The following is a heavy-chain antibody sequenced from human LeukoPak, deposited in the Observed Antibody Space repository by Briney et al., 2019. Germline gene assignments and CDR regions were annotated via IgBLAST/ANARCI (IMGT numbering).Heavy chain of an antibody. Sequence: SETLSLTCTVSGGSISSGSYYWSWIRQPAGKGLEWIGRIYTSGSTNYNPSLKSRVTISVDTSKNQFSLKLSSVTAADTAVYYCARDMGSRGYCSSTSCYNYYYYMDVWGKGTTVTVSS. J-gene: IGHJ6*03. CDR1: GGSISSGSYY. V-gene: IGHV4-61*02. CDR2: IYTSGST. D-gene: IGHD2-2*01. CDR3: ARDMGSRGYCSSTSCYNYYYYMDV.